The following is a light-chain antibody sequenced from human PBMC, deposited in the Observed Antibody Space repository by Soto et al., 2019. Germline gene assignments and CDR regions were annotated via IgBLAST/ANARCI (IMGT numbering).Light chain of an antibody. V-gene: IGLV6-57*04. Sequence: NFMLTQPHSVSESPGKTVTISCTRSSGSIASNYVQWYQQRPGSAPTSVIYEDNQRPSGVPDRFSGSIDSSSNSASLTISGLKTEDEADYYGHSYGSTDQGVFGGGTKLTVL. CDR3: HSYGSTDQGV. CDR2: EDN. CDR1: SGSIASNY. J-gene: IGLJ3*02.